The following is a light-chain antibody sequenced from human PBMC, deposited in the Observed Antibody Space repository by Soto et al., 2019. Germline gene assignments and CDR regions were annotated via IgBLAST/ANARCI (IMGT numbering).Light chain of an antibody. J-gene: IGKJ2*01. CDR1: QIINNY. CDR3: QQTYSIPDT. V-gene: IGKV1-39*01. Sequence: DIQMTQSPSSLSAAVGDSVTFTCRASQIINNYVNWFQKKPGEAPRLLIFAGAKLQSGVPSRFTGSVSGTSFTLTISSLQPDDFATYYCQQTYSIPDTFGQGTKLEI. CDR2: AGA.